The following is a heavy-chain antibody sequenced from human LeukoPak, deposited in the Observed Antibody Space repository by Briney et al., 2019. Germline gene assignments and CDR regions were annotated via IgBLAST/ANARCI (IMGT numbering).Heavy chain of an antibody. Sequence: PSETLSLTCTVSGGPISNYYWTWIRQSPGQGLEWIGYVYNSGITDYNPSLKSRLTISVDTSKNQFSLKLSSMTAAYTAVYYCARSRGLAGAATVIDYWGQGTLVTVSS. CDR3: ARSRGLAGAATVIDY. V-gene: IGHV4-59*08. CDR1: GGPISNYY. J-gene: IGHJ4*02. CDR2: VYNSGIT. D-gene: IGHD6-25*01.